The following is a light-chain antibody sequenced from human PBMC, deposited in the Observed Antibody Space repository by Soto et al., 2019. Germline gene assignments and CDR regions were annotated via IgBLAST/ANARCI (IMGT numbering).Light chain of an antibody. CDR3: LQDYTYFWM. J-gene: IGKJ1*01. CDR1: QSIDNW. CDR2: DAS. Sequence: DIQMTQSPSTLSASVGDRVTITCRASQSIDNWLAWYQQKPGKAPKLLIYDASRLESGVPSRFSGSGFGTDFTLTISSLQPEDSATYYCLQDYTYFWMFGQGTKV. V-gene: IGKV1-5*01.